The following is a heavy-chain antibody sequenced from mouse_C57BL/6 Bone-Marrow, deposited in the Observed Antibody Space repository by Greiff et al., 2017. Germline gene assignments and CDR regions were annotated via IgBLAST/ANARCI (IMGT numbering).Heavy chain of an antibody. V-gene: IGHV5-6*01. Sequence: EVMLVESGGDLVKPGGSLKLSCAASGFTFSSYGMSWVRQTPDKRLEWVATISSGGSYTYYPDSVKGRFTSSRDNAKNTLYLQMSRLKSEDTAMYYCARHRTRIYYGYYAWFAYWGQGTLVTVSA. J-gene: IGHJ3*01. CDR3: ARHRTRIYYGYYAWFAY. CDR1: GFTFSSYG. D-gene: IGHD2-3*01. CDR2: ISSGGSYT.